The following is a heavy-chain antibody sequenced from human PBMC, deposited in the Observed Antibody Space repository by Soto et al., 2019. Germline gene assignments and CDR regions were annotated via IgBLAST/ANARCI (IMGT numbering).Heavy chain of an antibody. CDR3: ATDSSSYYYMLDY. D-gene: IGHD3-22*01. V-gene: IGHV4-59*01. Sequence: SETLSLTCTVSSGSIRSYYWSWIRQLPGKGLEWIGYIYYSGTTNYNPSLKSRVTMLVDTSKNQFSLKLSSVTAADTAIYYCATDSSSYYYMLDYWGQGTLVTVS. CDR2: IYYSGTT. CDR1: SGSIRSYY. J-gene: IGHJ4*02.